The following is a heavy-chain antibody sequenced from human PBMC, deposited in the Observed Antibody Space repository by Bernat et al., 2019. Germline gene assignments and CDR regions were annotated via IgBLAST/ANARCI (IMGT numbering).Heavy chain of an antibody. CDR2: FNSDGSST. J-gene: IGHJ5*02. CDR1: GFTFSSYW. CDR3: AREPSFSVTTTP. V-gene: IGHV3-74*01. Sequence: EVQLVESGGGLVQPGGSLRLSCAASGFTFSSYWMHWVRQAPGKGLVWVSLFNSDGSSTSYADSVKGRFTISRDNAKNTLYLQMNSLRAEDTAVYYCAREPSFSVTTTPWCQGTLVTVSS. D-gene: IGHD4-17*01.